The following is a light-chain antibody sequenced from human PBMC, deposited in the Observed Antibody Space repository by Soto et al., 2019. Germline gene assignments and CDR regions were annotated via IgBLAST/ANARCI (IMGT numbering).Light chain of an antibody. CDR1: SSDVGGYNY. CDR3: SSYTTCSTRV. J-gene: IGLJ1*01. Sequence: QSALTQPASVSGSPGQSITISCTGTSSDVGGYNYVTWYQHHPGKAPKLMIYDVSNRPSGVSNRFSGSKSGNTASLTISGLQADDEADYYCSSYTTCSTRVFGTGTKVTVL. CDR2: DVS. V-gene: IGLV2-14*01.